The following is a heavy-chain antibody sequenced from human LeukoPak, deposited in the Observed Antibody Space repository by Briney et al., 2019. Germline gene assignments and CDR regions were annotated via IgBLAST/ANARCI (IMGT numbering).Heavy chain of an antibody. CDR3: ARDSSTVSRQFDY. CDR1: GFTFSSYA. D-gene: IGHD2-15*01. V-gene: IGHV3-23*01. Sequence: GGSLRLSSAASGFTFSSYAMGCVRQAPGKGLEWVSAISGSGRSTYYADSVKGRVTISRDNSKNTLYLQMNRPRAESTAVCFCARDSSTVSRQFDYWGQGTRLSVSS. J-gene: IGHJ4*02. CDR2: ISGSGRST.